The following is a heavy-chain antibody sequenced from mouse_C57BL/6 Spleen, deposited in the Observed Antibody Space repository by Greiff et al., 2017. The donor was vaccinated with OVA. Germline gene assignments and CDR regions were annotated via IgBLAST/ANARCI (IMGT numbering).Heavy chain of an antibody. V-gene: IGHV3-6*01. CDR1: GYSITSGYY. D-gene: IGHD2-2*01. J-gene: IGHJ3*01. CDR3: ARNYYGYDVWFAY. Sequence: EVKLQESGPGLVKPSQSLSLTCSVTGYSITSGYYWNWIRQFPGNKLEWMGYICYDGSNNYNPSLKNRISITRDTSKNQFFLKLNSVTTEDTATYYCARNYYGYDVWFAYWGQGTLVTVSA. CDR2: ICYDGSN.